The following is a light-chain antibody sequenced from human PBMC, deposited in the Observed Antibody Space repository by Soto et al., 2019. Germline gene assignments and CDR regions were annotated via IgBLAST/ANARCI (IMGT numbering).Light chain of an antibody. J-gene: IGKJ1*01. V-gene: IGKV1-6*01. CDR2: DAS. Sequence: ALPMTHSPSSLSASVVYRVTRTCKASQDISNYLNWYQQKPGKAPKPLIYDASSLQSGVPSRFSGSASGTDFTLTISSLQPEDFATYYCLQDYSYPWTFGQGTKVDIK. CDR3: LQDYSYPWT. CDR1: QDISNY.